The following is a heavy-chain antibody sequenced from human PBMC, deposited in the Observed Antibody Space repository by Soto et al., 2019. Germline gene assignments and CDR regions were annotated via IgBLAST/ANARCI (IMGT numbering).Heavy chain of an antibody. Sequence: PSQTLSLTCAISGDSVSNNGATWNWIRQSPSRGLEWLGRAYYRSRWRSDYEASVRGRITINQDTSKNQFSLQLNSVTPEDTAVYYCARDPPDFNSGLDYWGQGTLVTVSS. J-gene: IGHJ4*02. D-gene: IGHD6-19*01. CDR3: ARDPPDFNSGLDY. V-gene: IGHV6-1*01. CDR2: AYYRSRWRS. CDR1: GDSVSNNGAT.